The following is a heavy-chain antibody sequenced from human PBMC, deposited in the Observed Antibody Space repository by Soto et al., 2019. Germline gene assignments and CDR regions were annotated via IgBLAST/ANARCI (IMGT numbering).Heavy chain of an antibody. CDR1: GFIFSTYW. D-gene: IGHD2-8*02. Sequence: EVQLVESGGGLVQPGGSLRLSCAASGFIFSTYWMSWVRQAPGKGPEWVANINLDGSEKNYAGSVRGRFTISRDNAKNSLYLQTDILIVEDTTVYYGAGDTEGNGGFYWGQGALVAVSS. CDR2: INLDGSEK. V-gene: IGHV3-7*05. CDR3: AGDTEGNGGFY. J-gene: IGHJ4*02.